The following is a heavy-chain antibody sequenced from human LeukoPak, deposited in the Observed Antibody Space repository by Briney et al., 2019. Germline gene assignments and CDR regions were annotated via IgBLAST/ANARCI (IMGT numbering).Heavy chain of an antibody. CDR1: GGSISSSSYY. Sequence: PSETLSLTCTVSGGSISSSSYYWGWIRQPPGKGLEWIGSIYYSGSTYYNPSLKTRVTISVDTSKNQFSLKLSSVTAADTAVYYCARTYSGSYFPYYYYYMDVWGKGTTVTVSS. D-gene: IGHD1-26*01. J-gene: IGHJ6*03. CDR2: IYYSGST. CDR3: ARTYSGSYFPYYYYYMDV. V-gene: IGHV4-39*07.